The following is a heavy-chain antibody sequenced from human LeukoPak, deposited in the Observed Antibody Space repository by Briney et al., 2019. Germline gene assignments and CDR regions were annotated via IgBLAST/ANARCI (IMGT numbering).Heavy chain of an antibody. CDR3: AKTPHYGYSSGWYPWYFDS. V-gene: IGHV3-23*01. J-gene: IGHJ4*02. CDR2: ISGGGATT. CDR1: GFTFSSYA. Sequence: SGESLRLSCAASGFTFSSYAMSWVRQAPGKGLEWVSTISGGGATTYYADSVKGRFTTSRDNSKNTLYLQMNSLRAEDTAVYYCAKTPHYGYSSGWYPWYFDSWGQGTLVTVSS. D-gene: IGHD6-19*01.